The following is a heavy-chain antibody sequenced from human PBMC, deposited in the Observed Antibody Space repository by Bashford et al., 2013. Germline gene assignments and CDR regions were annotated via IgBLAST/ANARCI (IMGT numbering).Heavy chain of an antibody. CDR3: AKDYCAGDCASFFDL. J-gene: IGHJ2*01. CDR2: TWYDGSNE. V-gene: IGHV3-33*06. D-gene: IGHD2-21*02. Sequence: VRQAPGKGLEWVAVTWYDGSNEYYADSVKGRFTISRDNSKNTLYLQMNSLRAEDTAVYYCAKDYCAGDCASFFDLWGRGTWSRLL.